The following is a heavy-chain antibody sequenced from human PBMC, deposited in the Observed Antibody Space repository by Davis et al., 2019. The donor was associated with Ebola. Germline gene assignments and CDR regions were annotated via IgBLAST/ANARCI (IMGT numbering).Heavy chain of an antibody. D-gene: IGHD2-15*01. J-gene: IGHJ5*01. CDR1: GFIISDNY. CDR3: AGLYCSRGTCHFDS. Sequence: GESLKISCAVSGFIISDNYMSWVRQAPGKGLEWVSTVYICGTTSYTDSGKGRFTISRDNSKNTVFLQMNSRRAGDTAVYFWAGLYCSRGTCHFDSWGQGVLVTVSS. CDR2: VYICGTT. V-gene: IGHV3-53*01.